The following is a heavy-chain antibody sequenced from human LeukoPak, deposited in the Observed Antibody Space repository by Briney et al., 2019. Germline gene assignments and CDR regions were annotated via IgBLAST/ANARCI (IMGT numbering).Heavy chain of an antibody. CDR3: ARRGDSSGLDY. J-gene: IGHJ4*02. D-gene: IGHD3-22*01. CDR2: ISYDGSKI. Sequence: GGSLRLSCAASGLTFSSYAMHWVRQAPGKGLEWVAVISYDGSKIYDADSVKGRFTISRDNSKNTLYLQMNSLRAEDTAVYYCARRGDSSGLDYWGQGTLVTVSS. V-gene: IGHV3-30*04. CDR1: GLTFSSYA.